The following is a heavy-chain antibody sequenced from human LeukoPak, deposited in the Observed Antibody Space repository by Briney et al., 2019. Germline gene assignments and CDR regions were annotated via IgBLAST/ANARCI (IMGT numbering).Heavy chain of an antibody. J-gene: IGHJ6*02. CDR2: IYTSGST. Sequence: PSETLSLTCTISGVPISNFFWSWIRQPAGKGLEWIGRIYTSGSTNYNPSLKSRVTMSVDTSKNQFSLKLSSVTAADTAVYYCARDVVVVAATTVYYYYGMDVWGQGTTVTVSS. V-gene: IGHV4-4*07. CDR3: ARDVVVVAATTVYYYYGMDV. D-gene: IGHD2-15*01. CDR1: GVPISNFF.